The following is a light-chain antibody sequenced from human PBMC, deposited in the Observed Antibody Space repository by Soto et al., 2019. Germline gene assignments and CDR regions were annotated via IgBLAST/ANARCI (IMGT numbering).Light chain of an antibody. Sequence: EIVLTQSPATLSLSPGERATLSCRASESVNYFLAWYQQKPGQAPRLLIYDASKRVTGVPARFSGSGSGTDFTLTISSLEPEDSAVYYCQQRSNRPQTFGQGTKVDIK. CDR1: ESVNYF. V-gene: IGKV3-11*01. J-gene: IGKJ1*01. CDR3: QQRSNRPQT. CDR2: DAS.